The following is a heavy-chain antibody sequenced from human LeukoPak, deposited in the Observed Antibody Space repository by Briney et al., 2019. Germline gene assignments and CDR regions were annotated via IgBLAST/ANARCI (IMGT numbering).Heavy chain of an antibody. CDR3: ARGNYGDYPNNWFDP. D-gene: IGHD4-17*01. Sequence: SVKVSCKASGYTFTSYGISWVRQAPGQGLEWMGGIIPIFGTANYAQKFQGRVTITADESTSTAYMELSSLRSEDTAVYYCARGNYGDYPNNWFDPWGQGTLVTVSS. CDR1: GYTFTSYG. CDR2: IIPIFGTA. J-gene: IGHJ5*02. V-gene: IGHV1-69*13.